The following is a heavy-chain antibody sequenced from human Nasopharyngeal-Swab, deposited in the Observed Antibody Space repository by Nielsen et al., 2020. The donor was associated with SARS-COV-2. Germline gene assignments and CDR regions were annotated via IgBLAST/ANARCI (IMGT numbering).Heavy chain of an antibody. D-gene: IGHD6-19*01. CDR3: ARDSGVAGTKYYYYGMDV. J-gene: IGHJ6*02. Sequence: WIRQPPGKGLEWIGYIYYSGSTYYNPSLKSRVTISVDTFKNQFSLKLSSVTAADTAVYYCARDSGVAGTKYYYYGMDVWGQGNTVTVSS. V-gene: IGHV4-30-4*01. CDR2: IYYSGST.